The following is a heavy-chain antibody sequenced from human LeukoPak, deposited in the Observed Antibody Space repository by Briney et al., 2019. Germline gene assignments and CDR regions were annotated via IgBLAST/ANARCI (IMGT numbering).Heavy chain of an antibody. J-gene: IGHJ6*03. CDR3: ARAGERYYGSGSYPVYYYYYMDV. V-gene: IGHV1-69*05. Sequence: SVKVSCKASGGTFSSYAISGVRQAPGQGVEWMGGVIPIFGTANYAQKVQGRVTITTDESTSTAYMELSRLRSEDTAVYYCARAGERYYGSGSYPVYYYYYMDVWGKGTTVTVSS. CDR2: VIPIFGTA. D-gene: IGHD3-10*01. CDR1: GGTFSSYA.